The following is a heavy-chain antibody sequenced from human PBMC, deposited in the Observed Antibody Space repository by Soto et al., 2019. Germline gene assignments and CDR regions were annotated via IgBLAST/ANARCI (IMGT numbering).Heavy chain of an antibody. D-gene: IGHD1-26*01. CDR3: ARAQSSGNYYSDY. CDR2: IWYDGTNK. J-gene: IGHJ4*02. V-gene: IGHV3-33*01. Sequence: PGGSLKLSCAASGFTFISYAMHWVRQAPGKGLEWVSVIWYDGTNKYYADSVKGRFTISRDNSKNTLYLQMNSLRAEDTAVCYCARAQSSGNYYSDYWGQGTLVTVSS. CDR1: GFTFISYA.